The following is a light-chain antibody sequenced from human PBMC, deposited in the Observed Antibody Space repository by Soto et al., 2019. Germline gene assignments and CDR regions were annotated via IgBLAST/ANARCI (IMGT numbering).Light chain of an antibody. V-gene: IGLV2-8*01. CDR2: EVS. Sequence: LTQPPSASGSPGQSVTISCTGTSSDVGRYNYISWYQQRPGKAPKLIIYEVSKRPSGVPDRLSGFKYGNTASLTVSGLQAEDEADYYCSSYAGNSRYVSGTGTKVTVL. CDR1: SSDVGRYNY. CDR3: SSYAGNSRYV. J-gene: IGLJ1*01.